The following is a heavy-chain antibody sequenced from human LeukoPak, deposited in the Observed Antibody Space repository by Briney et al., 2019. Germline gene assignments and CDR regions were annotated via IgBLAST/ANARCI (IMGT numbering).Heavy chain of an antibody. CDR2: IIPIFGTA. D-gene: IGHD5-24*01. CDR1: GGTSSSYA. J-gene: IGHJ4*02. CDR3: ARKKMEDGYNTFDY. Sequence: SVKVSCKASGGTSSSYAISWVRQAPGQGLEWMGGIIPIFGTANYAQKFQGRVTITADESTSTAYMELSSLRSEDTAVYYCARKKMEDGYNTFDYWGQGTLVTVSS. V-gene: IGHV1-69*13.